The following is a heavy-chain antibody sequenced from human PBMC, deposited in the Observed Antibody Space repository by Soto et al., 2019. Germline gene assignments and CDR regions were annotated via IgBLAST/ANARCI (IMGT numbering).Heavy chain of an antibody. CDR1: GFTFSSYA. Sequence: GGSLRLSCAASGFTFSSYAMSWVRQAPGKGLEWVSAISGSGGSTYYADSVKGRITISRDNSKNTLSLQMSSLRAEDTAVYYCAKVGDYTHYYFDYWGQGTLVTVSS. D-gene: IGHD2-21*01. CDR2: ISGSGGST. CDR3: AKVGDYTHYYFDY. V-gene: IGHV3-23*01. J-gene: IGHJ4*02.